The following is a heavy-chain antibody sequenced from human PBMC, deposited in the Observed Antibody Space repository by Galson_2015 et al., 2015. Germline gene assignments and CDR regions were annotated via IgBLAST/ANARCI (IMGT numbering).Heavy chain of an antibody. CDR2: IRSKANNYGT. CDR1: GFTFSGFP. D-gene: IGHD6-13*01. V-gene: IGHV3-73*01. Sequence: SLRLSCATSGFTFSGFPMHWVRQASGKGLEWVGLIRSKANNYGTLYAVSVTGRFTISRDNSKNTLYLQMNSLRAEDTAVYYCARDLGTYSSSWYGGYDSWGQGTLVTVSS. J-gene: IGHJ4*02. CDR3: ARDLGTYSSSWYGGYDS.